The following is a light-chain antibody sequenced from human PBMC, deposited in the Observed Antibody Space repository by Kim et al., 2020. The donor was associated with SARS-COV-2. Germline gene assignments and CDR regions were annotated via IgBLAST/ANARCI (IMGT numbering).Light chain of an antibody. J-gene: IGKJ3*01. CDR1: QSVSSSY. V-gene: IGKV3-20*01. CDR3: QQYGSSPRIT. CDR2: GAS. Sequence: PGERAPLSCRSSQSVSSSYLAWYQQKPGQAPRLLIYGASSRATGIPDRFSGSGSGTDFPLTISRLEPEDFAVYYCQQYGSSPRITFGPGTKVDIK.